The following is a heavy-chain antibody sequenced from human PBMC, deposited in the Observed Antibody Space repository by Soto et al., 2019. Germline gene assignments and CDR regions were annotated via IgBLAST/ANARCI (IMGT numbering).Heavy chain of an antibody. V-gene: IGHV4-31*03. Sequence: QVQLQESGPGLVKPSQTLSLTCTVSGGSISSGGYYWSWIRQHPGKGLEWIGYIYYSGSTYYNYYNPSLKRRVTLSVDTSKNQSSLKLSSVTAADTAVYYCARTPLLWGQGTLVTVSS. CDR1: GGSISSGGYY. CDR3: ARTPLL. J-gene: IGHJ4*02. CDR2: IYYSGSTYYN. D-gene: IGHD1-26*01.